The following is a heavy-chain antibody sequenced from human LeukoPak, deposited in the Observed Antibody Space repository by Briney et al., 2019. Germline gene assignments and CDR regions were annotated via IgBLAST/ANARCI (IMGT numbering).Heavy chain of an antibody. D-gene: IGHD3-10*01. CDR3: ARDERILWFGDPPDY. Sequence: GASVKVSCKASGYTFTSYAMNWVRRAPGQGLEWMGWINTNAGNPTYAQGFTGRFVFSLDTSVSTAYLQISSLKAEDTAVYYCARDERILWFGDPPDYWGQGTLVTVSS. CDR2: INTNAGNP. V-gene: IGHV7-4-1*02. J-gene: IGHJ4*02. CDR1: GYTFTSYA.